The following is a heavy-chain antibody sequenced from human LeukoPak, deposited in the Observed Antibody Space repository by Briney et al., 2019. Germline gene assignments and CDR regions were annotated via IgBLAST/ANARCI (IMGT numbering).Heavy chain of an antibody. CDR3: ARDLIADDQLPGWFDP. V-gene: IGHV3-9*01. Sequence: PGRSLRLSCAAYGFTFDDYDMNWVRQAPGKGLEWVSGISWNSGSIGYADSVKGRFTISRDNAKNSLYLQMNSLRAEDTAVYYCARDLIADDQLPGWFDPWGQGTLVTVSS. D-gene: IGHD1-1*01. J-gene: IGHJ5*02. CDR2: ISWNSGSI. CDR1: GFTFDDYD.